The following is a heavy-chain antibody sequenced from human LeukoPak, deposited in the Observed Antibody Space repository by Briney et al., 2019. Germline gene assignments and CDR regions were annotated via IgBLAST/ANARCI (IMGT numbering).Heavy chain of an antibody. V-gene: IGHV3-48*04. CDR1: GFTFSTYT. CDR3: ARGTYYDFWSGYYPPPDY. CDR2: IGSSGSTI. J-gene: IGHJ4*02. D-gene: IGHD3-3*01. Sequence: PGGSLRLSCAASGFTFSTYTMYWVRHPPGKRLEWVSIIGSSGSTIYYADSVKGRFTISRGNAKNSLYLQMNSLRAEDTAVYYCARGTYYDFWSGYYPPPDYWGQGTLVTVSS.